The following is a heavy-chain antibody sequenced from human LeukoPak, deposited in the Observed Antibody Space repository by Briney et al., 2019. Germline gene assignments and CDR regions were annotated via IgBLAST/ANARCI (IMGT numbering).Heavy chain of an antibody. J-gene: IGHJ4*02. V-gene: IGHV1-8*02. Sequence: GASVKVSCKASGYTFTSYGISWVRQATGQGLEWMGWMNPNSGNTGYAQKFQGRVTMTRNTSISTAYMELSSLRSEDTAVYYCARASILTGYSDDYWGQGTLVTVSS. CDR3: ARASILTGYSDDY. D-gene: IGHD3-9*01. CDR1: GYTFTSYG. CDR2: MNPNSGNT.